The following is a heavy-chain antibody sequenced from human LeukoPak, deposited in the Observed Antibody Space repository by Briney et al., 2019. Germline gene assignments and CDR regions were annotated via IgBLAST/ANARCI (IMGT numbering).Heavy chain of an antibody. CDR1: GFTFSSYS. J-gene: IGHJ4*02. V-gene: IGHV3-21*04. CDR2: ISSSSSYI. CDR3: ARGRLSYYYDSSDYYLDYFDY. Sequence: GGSLRLSCAASGFTFSSYSMNWVRQAPGKGLEWVSSISSSSSYIYYADSVKGRFTISRDNAKNSVYLQMNSLRAEDTAVYYCARGRLSYYYDSSDYYLDYFDYWGQGILVTVSS. D-gene: IGHD3-22*01.